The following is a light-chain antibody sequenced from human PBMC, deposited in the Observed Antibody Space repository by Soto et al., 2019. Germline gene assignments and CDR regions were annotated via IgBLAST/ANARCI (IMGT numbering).Light chain of an antibody. CDR3: VLYMGSGSWV. Sequence: QTVVTQEPSFSVSPGGTVTLTCGLSSGSVSSNHYPSWYQQTPGQAPRTLIYSTNTRSSGVPDRFSGSILGKKAALTITGAQADDECDYYCVLYMGSGSWVFGGGTKLTVL. CDR2: STN. CDR1: SGSVSSNHY. V-gene: IGLV8-61*01. J-gene: IGLJ3*02.